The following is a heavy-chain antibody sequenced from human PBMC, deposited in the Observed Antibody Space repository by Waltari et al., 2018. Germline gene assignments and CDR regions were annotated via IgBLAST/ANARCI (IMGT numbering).Heavy chain of an antibody. Sequence: QVQLQESGPGLVKPSQTLSLTCTVSGGSISSGSYYWSWIRQPAGKGLEWIGRIYTSGSTNYNPSLKIRVTISVDTSKNQFSLKLSSVTAADTAVYYCARAYYGSGSALYYYMDVWGKGTTVTVSS. V-gene: IGHV4-61*02. CDR2: IYTSGST. J-gene: IGHJ6*03. CDR1: GGSISSGSYY. D-gene: IGHD3-10*01. CDR3: ARAYYGSGSALYYYMDV.